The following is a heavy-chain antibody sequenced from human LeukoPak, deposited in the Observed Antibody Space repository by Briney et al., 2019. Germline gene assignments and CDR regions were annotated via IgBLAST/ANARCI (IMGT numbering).Heavy chain of an antibody. V-gene: IGHV1-8*01. CDR1: GYTFTNYD. D-gene: IGHD3-22*01. J-gene: IGHJ4*02. Sequence: ASVKVSCKASGYTFTNYDISWVRQATGQGLEWMGWMNPNSGNTGYAQKFQGRVTMTRNTSITTAYMELRSLRSDDTAVYYCARWYYYDSSGYNFDYWGQGTLVTVSS. CDR3: ARWYYYDSSGYNFDY. CDR2: MNPNSGNT.